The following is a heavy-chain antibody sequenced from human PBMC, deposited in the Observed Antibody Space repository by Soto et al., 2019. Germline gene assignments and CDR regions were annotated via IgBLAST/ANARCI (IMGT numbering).Heavy chain of an antibody. CDR3: AREAGTIGNYYYGMVV. CDR2: INPNSGGT. V-gene: IGHV1-2*02. J-gene: IGHJ6*02. D-gene: IGHD1-7*01. CDR1: GYSFTGYY. Sequence: QVQLVQSGAEVKKPGASVRVSCKASGYSFTGYYVHWVRLAPGQGLEWMGWINPNSGGTNHAQKFQGRVTMTRDTSISTAYMELTRLTSNDTAVYFCAREAGTIGNYYYGMVVWGQGTTVTVS.